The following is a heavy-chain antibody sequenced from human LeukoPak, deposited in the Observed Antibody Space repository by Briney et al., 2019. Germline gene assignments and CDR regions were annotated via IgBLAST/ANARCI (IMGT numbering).Heavy chain of an antibody. CDR1: GFTFSTYG. V-gene: IGHV3-23*01. D-gene: IGHD3-16*01. CDR2: ISGSGGST. Sequence: GTLRLSCVASGFTFSTYGMSWVRQAPGKGLEWVSAISGSGGSTYYADSVKGRFTISRDNSNDTLYLQMNSLRAEDTALYYCAKPIWGAFPREMDVWGKGTTVTISS. J-gene: IGHJ6*04. CDR3: AKPIWGAFPREMDV.